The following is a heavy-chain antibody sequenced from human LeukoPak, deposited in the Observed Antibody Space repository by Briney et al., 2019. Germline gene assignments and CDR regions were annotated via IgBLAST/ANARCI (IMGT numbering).Heavy chain of an antibody. CDR1: GGSFSGYY. Sequence: SETLSLTCAVYGGSFSGYYWSWIRQPPGKGLEWIGEINHSGSTNYNPSLKSRVTISVDTSKNQFSLKLSSVTAADTAVYYCARDYGDDVEDALDIWGQGTMVTVSS. CDR2: INHSGST. V-gene: IGHV4-34*01. J-gene: IGHJ3*02. D-gene: IGHD4-17*01. CDR3: ARDYGDDVEDALDI.